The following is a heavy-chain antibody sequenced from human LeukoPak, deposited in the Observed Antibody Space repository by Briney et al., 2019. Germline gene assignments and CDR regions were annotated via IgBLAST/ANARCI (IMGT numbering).Heavy chain of an antibody. Sequence: SETLSLTCTVSGGSISSYYWSWIRQPPGKGLEWIGSIYYSGSTYYNPSLKSRVTISVDTSKNQFSLKLSSVTAADTAVYYCARVVAGSGSYYTPPWYFDLWGRGTLVTVSS. CDR1: GGSISSYY. CDR3: ARVVAGSGSYYTPPWYFDL. CDR2: IYYSGST. V-gene: IGHV4-59*12. D-gene: IGHD3-10*01. J-gene: IGHJ2*01.